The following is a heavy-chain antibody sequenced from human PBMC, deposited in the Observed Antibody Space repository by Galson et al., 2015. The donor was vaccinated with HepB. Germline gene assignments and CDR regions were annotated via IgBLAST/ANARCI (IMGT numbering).Heavy chain of an antibody. CDR3: ARVADADYGDHSHFDY. D-gene: IGHD4-17*01. CDR2: ISSSSTYT. Sequence: SLRLSCAASGFTFSDYYTSWIRQAPGKGLEWVSYISSSSTYTNYADSVKGRFTISRDNAKKSLYLQINSLRAEDTAVYYCARVADADYGDHSHFDYWGQGTLVTVSS. V-gene: IGHV3-11*06. J-gene: IGHJ4*02. CDR1: GFTFSDYY.